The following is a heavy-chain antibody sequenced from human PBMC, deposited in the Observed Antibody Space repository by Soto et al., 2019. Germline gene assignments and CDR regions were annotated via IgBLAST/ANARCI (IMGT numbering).Heavy chain of an antibody. J-gene: IGHJ4*02. D-gene: IGHD1-26*01. CDR3: AIRKVGDTRLFDY. CDR2: IYHSGST. CDR1: GGSISSSNW. Sequence: SETLSLTCAVSGGSISSSNWWSWVRQPPGKGLEWIGEIYHSGSTNYNPSLKSRVTISVDKSKNQFSLKLSSVTAADTAVYYCAIRKVGDTRLFDYWGQGTLVTVSS. V-gene: IGHV4-4*02.